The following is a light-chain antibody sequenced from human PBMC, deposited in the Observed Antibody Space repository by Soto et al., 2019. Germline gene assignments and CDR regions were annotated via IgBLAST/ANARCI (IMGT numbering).Light chain of an antibody. CDR2: GIS. CDR3: RSYTSSSTYVV. J-gene: IGLJ2*01. CDR1: SSDVGGYNY. V-gene: IGLV2-14*01. Sequence: QSALTQPASVSGSAGQSITISCTGASSDVGGYNYVSWYQQQPGKAPKLMIYGISNRPSSVSNRFSGSKSGNTAYLTISRLQAEDEADYYCRSYTSSSTYVVSGGPTKLTVL.